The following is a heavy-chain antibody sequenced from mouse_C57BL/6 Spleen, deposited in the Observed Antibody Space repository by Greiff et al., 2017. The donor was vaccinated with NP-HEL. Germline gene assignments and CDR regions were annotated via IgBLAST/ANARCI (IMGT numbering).Heavy chain of an antibody. J-gene: IGHJ3*01. CDR3: ARDHQLGPGGCAY. CDR1: GFTFSSYA. D-gene: IGHD4-1*02. Sequence: EVMLVESGGGLVKPGGSLKLSCAASGFTFSSYAMSWVRQTPEKRLEWVATISDGGSYTYYPDNVKGRFTISRDNAKNNLYLQMSHLKSEDTAMYYCARDHQLGPGGCAYWGQGTLVTVSA. V-gene: IGHV5-4*01. CDR2: ISDGGSYT.